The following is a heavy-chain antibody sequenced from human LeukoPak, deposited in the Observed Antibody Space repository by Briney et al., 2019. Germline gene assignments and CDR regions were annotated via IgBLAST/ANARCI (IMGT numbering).Heavy chain of an antibody. Sequence: SETLSLTCTVSGGSISSSSYYWGWIRQPPGKGLEWIGSIYYSGSTYYNPSLKSRVTISVDTSKNQFSLKLSSVTAADTAVYYSAREGYSGYDYLIDYWGQGTLVTVSS. CDR1: GGSISSSSYY. CDR2: IYYSGST. D-gene: IGHD5-12*01. V-gene: IGHV4-39*07. CDR3: AREGYSGYDYLIDY. J-gene: IGHJ4*02.